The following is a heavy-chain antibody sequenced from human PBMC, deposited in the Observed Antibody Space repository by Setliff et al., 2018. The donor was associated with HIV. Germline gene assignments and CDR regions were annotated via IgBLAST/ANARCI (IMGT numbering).Heavy chain of an antibody. CDR3: ARHGEDY. V-gene: IGHV3-7*03. CDR1: GFPLSNYW. D-gene: IGHD3-10*01. CDR2: VKPDGSEK. Sequence: GGSLRLSCAASGFPLSNYWISWVRQAPGKGLEWVASVKPDGSEKYYVDSVKGRFTISRDNTKNSLSLQMNSLRLDDTAVYYCARHGEDYWGQGTLVTVS. J-gene: IGHJ4*02.